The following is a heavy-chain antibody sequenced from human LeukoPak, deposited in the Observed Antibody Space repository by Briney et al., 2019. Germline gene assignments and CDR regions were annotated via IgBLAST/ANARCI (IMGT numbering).Heavy chain of an antibody. D-gene: IGHD2-2*01. CDR1: GFTFSRFW. CDR3: ARDIVPPSIFWDH. CDR2: INPDGSEK. J-gene: IGHJ4*02. Sequence: GSLRLSCAASGFTFSRFWMSWVRQAPGKGLELVANINPDGSEKYYVDSVKGRFTISRDNANNSLYLQMNRLRAEDTAVYYCARDIVPPSIFWDHWGQGTPVTVSS. V-gene: IGHV3-7*05.